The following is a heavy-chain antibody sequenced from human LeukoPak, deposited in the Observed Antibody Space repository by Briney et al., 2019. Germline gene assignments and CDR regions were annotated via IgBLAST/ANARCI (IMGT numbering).Heavy chain of an antibody. Sequence: SETLSLTCTVSGGSISSYYWSWIRQPPGKGLEWIGYIYYSGSTYYNPSLKSRVTISVDTPKNQFSLKLSSVTAADTAVYYCARDPRYSSSAHVFDIWGQGTMVTVSS. V-gene: IGHV4-59*12. CDR2: IYYSGST. D-gene: IGHD6-6*01. CDR1: GGSISSYY. J-gene: IGHJ3*02. CDR3: ARDPRYSSSAHVFDI.